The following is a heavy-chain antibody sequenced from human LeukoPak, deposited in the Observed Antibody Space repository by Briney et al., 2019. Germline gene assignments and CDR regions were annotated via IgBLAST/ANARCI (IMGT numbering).Heavy chain of an antibody. CDR2: INGDGRST. D-gene: IGHD6-13*01. CDR3: ARGNIAAAGIHY. Sequence: PGGSLRLSCGASGFTFSSYWMHWVRDAPGKGLVWGSRINGDGRSTTYVDSVMGRFTISRDNAKNTLYLQMNSVRAEDTAVYYCARGNIAAAGIHYWGQGTLVIVSS. J-gene: IGHJ4*02. CDR1: GFTFSSYW. V-gene: IGHV3-74*01.